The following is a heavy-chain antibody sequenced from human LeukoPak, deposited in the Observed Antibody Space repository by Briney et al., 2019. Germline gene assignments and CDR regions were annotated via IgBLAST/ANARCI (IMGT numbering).Heavy chain of an antibody. CDR3: ARDQANLNYYDSSGYYSNFDY. V-gene: IGHV1-2*02. CDR1: GYTFTSYD. CDR2: MNPNSGGT. J-gene: IGHJ4*02. D-gene: IGHD3-22*01. Sequence: GASVKVSCKASGYTFTSYDINWVRQATGQELEWMGWMNPNSGGTNYAQKFQGRVTMTRDTSISTAYMELSRLRSDDTAVYYCARDQANLNYYDSSGYYSNFDYWGQGTLVTVSS.